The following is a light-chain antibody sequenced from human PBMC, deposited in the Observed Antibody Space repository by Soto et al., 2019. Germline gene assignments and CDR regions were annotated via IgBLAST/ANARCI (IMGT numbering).Light chain of an antibody. CDR1: LSITSNF. CDR2: DAS. CDR3: QHYGSSVWT. V-gene: IGKV3-20*01. J-gene: IGKJ1*01. Sequence: EIVLTQSPGTLSLSPGERATLSCRDSLSITSNFLAWYQQKPGQAPRLLLYDASKRATGIPDRFSGSGSGTDFSLTISRLDPEDSGVYYCQHYGSSVWTFGQGTRVESK.